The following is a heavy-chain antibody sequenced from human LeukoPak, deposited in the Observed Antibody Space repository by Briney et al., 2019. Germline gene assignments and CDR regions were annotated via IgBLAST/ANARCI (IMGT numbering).Heavy chain of an antibody. D-gene: IGHD1-7*01. CDR2: ISGSSIYI. V-gene: IGHV3-21*01. Sequence: GGSLRLSCAASGFTFSTYSVNWVRQAPGKGLEWVSSISGSSIYIYYADSVKGRFTISRDNAKNSLYLQMNSLRGEDTALYYCARGGTRTYYYYMDVWGKGTTVTISS. CDR3: ARGGTRTYYYYMDV. CDR1: GFTFSTYS. J-gene: IGHJ6*03.